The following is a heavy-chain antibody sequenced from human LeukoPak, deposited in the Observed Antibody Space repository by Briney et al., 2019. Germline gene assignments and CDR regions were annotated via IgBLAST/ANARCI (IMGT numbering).Heavy chain of an antibody. CDR1: GYTFTDDY. D-gene: IGHD1-1*01. CDR2: INPDNGFT. V-gene: IGHV1-2*02. CDR3: APTPEAYTSNWNV. J-gene: IGHJ4*02. Sequence: ASVKVSCKASGYTFTDDYMHWVRQAPGQGLEWMGWINPDNGFTNYAQKFQGRVTMTRDTSISTAYVEVRSLRSDDTAVYYCAPTPEAYTSNWNVWGQGTLVTVSS.